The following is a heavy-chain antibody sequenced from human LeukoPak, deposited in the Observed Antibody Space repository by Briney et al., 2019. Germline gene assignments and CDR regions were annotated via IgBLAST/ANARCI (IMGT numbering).Heavy chain of an antibody. V-gene: IGHV3-33*01. D-gene: IGHD1-26*01. CDR2: IWYDGSSK. J-gene: IGHJ2*01. Sequence: GGSLRLSCAASGFTFSSNGMHWVRQAPGKGLEWVAVIWYDGSSKYYADSVRGRFTISRDNSKNTLYLQMNSLRAEDSAVYYCASLKSYFWYFDLWGRGTLVTVSS. CDR3: ASLKSYFWYFDL. CDR1: GFTFSSNG.